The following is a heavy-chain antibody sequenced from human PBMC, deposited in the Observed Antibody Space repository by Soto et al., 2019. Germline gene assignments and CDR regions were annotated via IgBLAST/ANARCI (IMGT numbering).Heavy chain of an antibody. CDR2: INPSGGST. J-gene: IGHJ6*03. CDR3: AGADLDTAMADVYYYYYMDV. Sequence: GASVKVSCKASGYTFTSYYMHWVRQAPGQGLEWMGIINPSGGSTSYAQKFQGRVTMTRDTSTSTVYMELSSLRSEDTAVYYCAGADLDTAMADVYYYYYMDVWGKGTTVTVSS. D-gene: IGHD5-18*01. CDR1: GYTFTSYY. V-gene: IGHV1-46*03.